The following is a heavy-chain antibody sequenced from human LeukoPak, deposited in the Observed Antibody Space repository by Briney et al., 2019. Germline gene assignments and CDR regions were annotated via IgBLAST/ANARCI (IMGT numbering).Heavy chain of an antibody. D-gene: IGHD3-9*01. J-gene: IGHJ4*02. CDR3: ARSHYDILTGWYYFDY. CDR2: IYYSGST. CDR1: GGSISSGGYC. V-gene: IGHV4-31*03. Sequence: PSQTLSLTCTVSGGSISSGGYCWSWIRQHPGKGLEWIGYIYYSGSTYYNPSLKSRVTISVDTSKNQFSLKLSSVTAADTAVYYCARSHYDILTGWYYFDYWGQGTLVTVSS.